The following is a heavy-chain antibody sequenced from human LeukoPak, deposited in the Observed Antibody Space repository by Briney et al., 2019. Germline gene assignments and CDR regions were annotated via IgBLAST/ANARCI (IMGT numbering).Heavy chain of an antibody. CDR1: GFTFSSYG. J-gene: IGHJ4*02. Sequence: PGGSLRLSCAASGFTFSSYGMHWVRQAPGKGLEWVAVIWYDGSNKYYADSVKGRFTISRDNSKNTLYLQMNSLRAEDTAVYYCAKGWQRSFKIDYWGQGTLVTVSS. V-gene: IGHV3-33*06. CDR2: IWYDGSNK. CDR3: AKGWQRSFKIDY. D-gene: IGHD5-24*01.